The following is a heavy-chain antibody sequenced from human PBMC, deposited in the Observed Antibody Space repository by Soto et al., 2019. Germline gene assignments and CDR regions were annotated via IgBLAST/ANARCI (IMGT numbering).Heavy chain of an antibody. V-gene: IGHV1-3*05. D-gene: IGHD2-21*02. J-gene: IGHJ4*02. CDR3: ASRIVVVTALDY. CDR1: GYTFTSYA. Sequence: QVQLVQSGAEEKKPGASVKVSCKASGYTFTSYAMHWVRQAPGQRLEWMGWINAGNGNTKYSQKFQGRVTITRDTAASTAYMELSSLRSEDTAVSYCASRIVVVTALDYWGQGTLVTVSS. CDR2: INAGNGNT.